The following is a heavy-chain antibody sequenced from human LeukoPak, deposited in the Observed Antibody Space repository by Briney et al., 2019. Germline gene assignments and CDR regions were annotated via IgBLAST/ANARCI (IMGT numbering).Heavy chain of an antibody. D-gene: IGHD4-23*01. CDR3: ARSVGTHRFDY. Sequence: ETLSLTCPVSGGSIRIRSYYWGWVRPPPGQELEWIGSIYYSGETHYNPSLHSRVVMSFDTSNNHFSLKLTSVTAPDTAVYYCARSVGTHRFDYWGQGTLVTVSS. J-gene: IGHJ4*02. CDR2: IYYSGET. CDR1: GGSIRIRSYY. V-gene: IGHV4-39*02.